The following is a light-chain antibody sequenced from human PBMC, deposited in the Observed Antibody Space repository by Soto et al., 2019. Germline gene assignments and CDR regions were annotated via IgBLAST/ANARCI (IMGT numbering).Light chain of an antibody. J-gene: IGKJ1*01. CDR3: QQTYKTPLT. Sequence: DIQVTQSPSTLAASVGARVTITCGARQNIGTWLAWYQQKPGRAPKLLIYHASTLESGVPSRFSGSGSGTEFTLTISRLQPDDFETYYCQQTYKTPLTFGQGTKVDIK. V-gene: IGKV1-5*01. CDR1: QNIGTW. CDR2: HAS.